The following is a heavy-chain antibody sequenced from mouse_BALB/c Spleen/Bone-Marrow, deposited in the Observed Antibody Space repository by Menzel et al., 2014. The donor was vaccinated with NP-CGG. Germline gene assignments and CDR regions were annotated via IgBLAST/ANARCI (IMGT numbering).Heavy chain of an antibody. V-gene: IGHV1-31*01. CDR2: INPYNGAT. D-gene: IGHD2-1*01. CDR3: ARRRGNYEVDY. Sequence: EVQLVESGPELVKPGASVKISCKPSGYSFTGYFIHWVKQSHVKSLEWIGHINPYNGATNYNQNFKDKASLTVDKSSSTAYMELHSLTSDDSAVYYCARRRGNYEVDYWGQGTSVTVSS. CDR1: GYSFTGYF. J-gene: IGHJ4*01.